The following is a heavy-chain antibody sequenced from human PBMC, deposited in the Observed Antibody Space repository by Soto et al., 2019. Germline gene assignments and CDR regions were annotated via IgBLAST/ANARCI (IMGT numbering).Heavy chain of an antibody. CDR1: GGYIKNHVCY. D-gene: IGHD1-26*01. Sequence: SETLAHRYTVSGGYIKNHVCYWAWMRQTPGKGLELIGSIYYTGGPLYNSALRSRPIISVDTSKNQFSLNLSSVTAADTAIYYCARQVIVGAGYHLDFLGQGALVTGSS. CDR2: IYYTGGP. V-gene: IGHV4-39*01. CDR3: ARQVIVGAGYHLDF. J-gene: IGHJ4*02.